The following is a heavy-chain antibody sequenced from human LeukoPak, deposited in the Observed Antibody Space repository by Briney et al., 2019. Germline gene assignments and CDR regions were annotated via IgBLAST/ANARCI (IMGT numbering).Heavy chain of an antibody. Sequence: ASVKVSCKASGYTFTGYYMHWVRQAPGQGLEWMGRINPNSGGTNYAQKFQGRVTMTRDTSISTAYMELSRLRFDDTAVYYCARRARGSGYFDYWGQGTLVTVSS. CDR1: GYTFTGYY. V-gene: IGHV1-2*06. CDR2: INPNSGGT. CDR3: ARRARGSGYFDY. D-gene: IGHD6-19*01. J-gene: IGHJ4*02.